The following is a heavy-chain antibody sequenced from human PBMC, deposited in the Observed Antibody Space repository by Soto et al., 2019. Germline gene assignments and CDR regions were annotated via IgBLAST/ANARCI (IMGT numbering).Heavy chain of an antibody. V-gene: IGHV3-30*18. CDR2: ISYDGSNK. D-gene: IGHD6-13*01. CDR3: AKEAAGSIEIYYYYYYGMDV. J-gene: IGHJ6*02. CDR1: GFTFSSYG. Sequence: PGGSLRLSCAASGFTFSSYGMHWVRQAPGKGLEWVAVISYDGSNKYYADSVKGRFTISRDNSKNTLYLQMNSLRAEDTAVYYCAKEAAGSIEIYYYYYYGMDVWGQGSTVPVSS.